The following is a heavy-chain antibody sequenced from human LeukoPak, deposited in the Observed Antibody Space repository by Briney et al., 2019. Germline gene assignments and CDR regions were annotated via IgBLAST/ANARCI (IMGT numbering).Heavy chain of an antibody. V-gene: IGHV1-69*13. CDR3: ARSVRGVITNWFDP. J-gene: IGHJ5*02. CDR2: IIPIFGTA. CDR1: GGTFSSYA. D-gene: IGHD3-10*01. Sequence: SVKVSCKASGGTFSSYAISWVRQAPGQGLEWMGGIIPIFGTANYAQKFQGRVTITADESTITAYRELSGLRSEDSAVYCCARSVRGVITNWFDPWGQGTLVTVSS.